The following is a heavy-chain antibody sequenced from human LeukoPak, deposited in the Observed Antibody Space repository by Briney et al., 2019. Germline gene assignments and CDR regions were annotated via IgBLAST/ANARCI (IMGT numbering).Heavy chain of an antibody. Sequence: GGSLRLSCAASGFTFSGYSMNWVRRAPGKGLEWVSSISSSTSYIYYADSVKGRFTISKDNAKNSLYLQMNSLRAEDTAVYYCGRAGGSTVSQSEYWGQGTLVTVSS. CDR1: GFTFSGYS. J-gene: IGHJ4*02. CDR2: ISSSTSYI. CDR3: GRAGGSTVSQSEY. V-gene: IGHV3-21*01. D-gene: IGHD4-17*01.